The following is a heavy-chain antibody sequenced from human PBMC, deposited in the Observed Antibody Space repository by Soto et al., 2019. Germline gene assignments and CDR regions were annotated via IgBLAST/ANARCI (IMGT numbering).Heavy chain of an antibody. J-gene: IGHJ4*02. CDR2: INPNGGDT. CDR3: ARILGYCSGGSCDC. Sequence: SVKVSCKASVYMFTYYHVHWVRQAPGQGLEWMGIINPNGGDTRYAQKFQGRVTMTRDTSTSTVYMEVSSLRSEDTAVYYCARILGYCSGGSCDCWGQGTLVTVSS. V-gene: IGHV1-46*01. CDR1: VYMFTYYH. D-gene: IGHD2-15*01.